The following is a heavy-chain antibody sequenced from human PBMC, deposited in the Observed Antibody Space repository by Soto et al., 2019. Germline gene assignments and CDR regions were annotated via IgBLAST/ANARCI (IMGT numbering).Heavy chain of an antibody. J-gene: IGHJ5*02. Sequence: SGTLSLTCTVSGVPISSYYWSWVRQPPGKGLEWIGYIYYSGSTNYNPSLKSRVTISVDTSKNQFSLKLSSVTAADTAVYYCARGYSSGWYNWFDPWGQGTLVTVS. V-gene: IGHV4-59*01. D-gene: IGHD6-19*01. CDR3: ARGYSSGWYNWFDP. CDR2: IYYSGST. CDR1: GVPISSYY.